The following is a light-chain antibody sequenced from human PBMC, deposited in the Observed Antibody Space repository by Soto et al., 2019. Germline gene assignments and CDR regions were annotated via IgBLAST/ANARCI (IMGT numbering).Light chain of an antibody. J-gene: IGLJ2*01. Sequence: QPVLTQPASVSGSPGQSITISCTGTSSDVGAYDYVSWYQQHPGKAPKLMIYEVSSRPSGVSNRFSGSKSGNTASLTISGLQADDEADYYCSSYTRGSTLVFGGGTKLTVL. V-gene: IGLV2-14*01. CDR3: SSYTRGSTLV. CDR2: EVS. CDR1: SSDVGAYDY.